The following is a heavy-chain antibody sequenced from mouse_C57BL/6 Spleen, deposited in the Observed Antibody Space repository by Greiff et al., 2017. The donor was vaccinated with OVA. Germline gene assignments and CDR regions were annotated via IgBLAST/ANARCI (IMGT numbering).Heavy chain of an antibody. CDR1: GYTFTDYY. V-gene: IGHV1-76*01. J-gene: IGHJ3*01. Sequence: VQLQQSGAELVRPGASVKLSCKASGYTFTDYYINWVKQRPGQGLEWIARIYPGSGNTYYNEKFKGKATLTAEKSSSTAYMQLSSLTSEDSAVYFCARSDSITTPFAYWGQGTLVTVSA. CDR2: IYPGSGNT. D-gene: IGHD1-1*01. CDR3: ARSDSITTPFAY.